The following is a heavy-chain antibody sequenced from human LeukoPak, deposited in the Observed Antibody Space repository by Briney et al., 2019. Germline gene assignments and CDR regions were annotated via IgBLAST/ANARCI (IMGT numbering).Heavy chain of an antibody. V-gene: IGHV3-30*02. CDR3: AKDGSNCYGSGSYFDY. J-gene: IGHJ4*02. CDR1: GFTFSSYG. Sequence: PGGSLRLSCAASGFTFSSYGVHWVRQAPGKGLEWVAFIRYDGSNKYYADSVKGRFTISRDNSKNTLYLQMNSLRAEDTAVYYCAKDGSNCYGSGSYFDYWGQGTLVTVSS. D-gene: IGHD3-10*01. CDR2: IRYDGSNK.